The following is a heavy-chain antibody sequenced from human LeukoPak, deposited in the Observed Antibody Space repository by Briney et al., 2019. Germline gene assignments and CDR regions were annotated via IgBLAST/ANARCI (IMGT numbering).Heavy chain of an antibody. J-gene: IGHJ4*02. CDR2: ISSSGSTM. CDR1: GFTFTYHW. D-gene: IGHD2-21*02. CDR3: ARDPRGDWSFDY. V-gene: IGHV3-11*04. Sequence: PGGSLRLSCASSGFTFTYHWMSWVRQAPGKGLEWVSYISSSGSTMYYADSVKGRFTISRDNAKNSLSLQVNSLRAEDTAVYYCARDPRGDWSFDYWGQGTLVTVSS.